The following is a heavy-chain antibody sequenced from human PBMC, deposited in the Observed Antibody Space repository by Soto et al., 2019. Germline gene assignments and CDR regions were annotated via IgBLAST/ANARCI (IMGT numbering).Heavy chain of an antibody. V-gene: IGHV1-69*01. CDR1: GGTFSSYA. Sequence: QVQLVQSGAEVKKPGSSVKVSCKASGGTFSSYAISWVRQAPGQGLEWMGGIIPIFGTANYAQKFQGRVTITADDSTGTAYMELSSLRSEDTAVYYCARVVGLSLEGLLSGYYYGMDVWGQGTTVAVSS. J-gene: IGHJ6*02. CDR3: ARVVGLSLEGLLSGYYYGMDV. D-gene: IGHD3-3*01. CDR2: IIPIFGTA.